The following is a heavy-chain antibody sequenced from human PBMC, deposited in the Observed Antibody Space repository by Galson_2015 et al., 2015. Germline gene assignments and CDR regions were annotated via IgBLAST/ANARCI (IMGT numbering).Heavy chain of an antibody. J-gene: IGHJ4*01. D-gene: IGHD3-10*01. Sequence: ETLSLTCTVSGDSVSRPNYYWPWIRQPPGKGLEWNGYSYNSADTEYNPSLRSRVTISRDTSRNQFSLKVTSVTAADTAVYYCAQCGAGGPQKRGYWVRGTLFTSSS. CDR3: AQCGAGGPQKRGY. CDR1: GDSVSRPNYY. V-gene: IGHV4-61*01. CDR2: SYNSADT.